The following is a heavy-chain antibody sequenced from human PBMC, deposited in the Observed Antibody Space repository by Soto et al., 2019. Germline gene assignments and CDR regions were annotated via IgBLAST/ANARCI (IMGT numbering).Heavy chain of an antibody. V-gene: IGHV3-30*18. Sequence: PGGSLRLSCAASGFTFSSYGLHWVRQAPGKGLEWVALISYDGSNKYYADSVKGRFTISRDNSKNTLYLQMNSLRAEDTAVYYCAKDRNYGYSYYGMDVWGQGTTVTVSS. CDR2: ISYDGSNK. CDR1: GFTFSSYG. J-gene: IGHJ6*02. CDR3: AKDRNYGYSYYGMDV. D-gene: IGHD1-7*01.